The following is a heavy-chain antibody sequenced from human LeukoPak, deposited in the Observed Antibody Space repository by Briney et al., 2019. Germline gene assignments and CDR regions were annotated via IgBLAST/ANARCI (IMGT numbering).Heavy chain of an antibody. J-gene: IGHJ4*02. CDR3: ARATVTTLDY. V-gene: IGHV4-61*02. Sequence: SQTLSVTCTVSGGSIRSGSYYWSWIRQPAGKGLEWIGRIYTSGSTNYNPSLKSRVTISVDTSKNQFSLKLSSVTAADAAVYYCARATVTTLDYWGQGTLVTVSS. CDR1: GGSIRSGSYY. CDR2: IYTSGST. D-gene: IGHD4-17*01.